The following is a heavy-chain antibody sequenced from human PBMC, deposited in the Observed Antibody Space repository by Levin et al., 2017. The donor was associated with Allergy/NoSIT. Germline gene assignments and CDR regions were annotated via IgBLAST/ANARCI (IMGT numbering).Heavy chain of an antibody. D-gene: IGHD4-17*01. CDR2: INPSGGST. Sequence: GASVKVSCKTSGYTFTTYYIHWVRQAPGQGLEWLGIINPSGGSTSETEKIQDRITMTIDTSTSTVYMELSSLRSEDTAVYYCARDLAWRADYVFQDTYYALDVWGQGTTVTVSS. CDR3: ARDLAWRADYVFQDTYYALDV. V-gene: IGHV1-46*01. J-gene: IGHJ6*02. CDR1: GYTFTTYY.